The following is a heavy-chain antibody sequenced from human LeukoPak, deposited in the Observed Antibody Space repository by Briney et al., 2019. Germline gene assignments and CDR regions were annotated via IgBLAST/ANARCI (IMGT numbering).Heavy chain of an antibody. CDR2: ISGSGGST. Sequence: GGSLRLSCAASGFTFSSYAMSWVRQAPGKGLEWVSAISGSGGSTYYADSVKGRFTISRDNSKNTLYLQMNSLRAEDTAVYYCAKDPTLTNSGYDSNFDYWGQGTLVTVSS. V-gene: IGHV3-23*01. CDR1: GFTFSSYA. CDR3: AKDPTLTNSGYDSNFDY. D-gene: IGHD5-12*01. J-gene: IGHJ4*02.